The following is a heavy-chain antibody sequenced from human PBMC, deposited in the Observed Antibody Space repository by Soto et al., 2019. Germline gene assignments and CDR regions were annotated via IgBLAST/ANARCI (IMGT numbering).Heavy chain of an antibody. CDR1: GFTFSNYA. V-gene: IGHV3-30-3*01. D-gene: IGHD3-9*01. CDR2: ISYDGSNK. CDR3: ARVGSSLTGYYRGYYYYGMDV. Sequence: GGSLRLSCAASGFTFSNYAIHWVRQAPGKGLEWVAVISYDGSNKYYADSVKGRFTISRDNSKDTLYLQMNSLRAEDTAVYYFARVGSSLTGYYRGYYYYGMDVWGQGTTVTVSS. J-gene: IGHJ6*02.